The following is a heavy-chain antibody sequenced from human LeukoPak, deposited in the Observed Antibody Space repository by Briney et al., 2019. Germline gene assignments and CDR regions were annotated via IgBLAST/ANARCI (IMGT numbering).Heavy chain of an antibody. CDR3: ARDPLGYCSSTSCYTPYDFWSGYYGDAFDI. V-gene: IGHV3-21*01. D-gene: IGHD2-2*02. Sequence: PGGSLRLSCAASGFTFSSYSMNWVRQAPGKGLEWVSSISSSSSYIYYADSVKGRFTISRDNAKNSLYLQMNSLRAEDTAVYYCARDPLGYCSSTSCYTPYDFWSGYYGDAFDIWGQGTMVTVSS. CDR2: ISSSSSYI. J-gene: IGHJ3*02. CDR1: GFTFSSYS.